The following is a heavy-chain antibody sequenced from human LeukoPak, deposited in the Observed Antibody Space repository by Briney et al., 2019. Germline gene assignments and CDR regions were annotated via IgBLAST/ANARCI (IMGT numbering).Heavy chain of an antibody. V-gene: IGHV1-2*02. J-gene: IGHJ4*02. CDR2: INPNSGGT. CDR3: ARGPAGGSGSRGY. Sequence: ASVKVSCKASGYTFTGYYMHWVRQAPGQGLECMGWINPNSGGTNYAQKFQGRVTMTRDTSISTAYMELSRLRSDDTAVYYCARGPAGGSGSRGYWGQGTLVTVSS. CDR1: GYTFTGYY. D-gene: IGHD3-10*01.